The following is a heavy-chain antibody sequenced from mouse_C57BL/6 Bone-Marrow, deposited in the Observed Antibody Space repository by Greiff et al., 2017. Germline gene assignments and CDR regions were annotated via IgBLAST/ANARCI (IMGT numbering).Heavy chain of an antibody. J-gene: IGHJ2*01. CDR1: GYTFTSYW. Sequence: QVQLKQSGAELARPGASVKLSCKASGYTFTSYWMHWVKQRPGQGLEWIGMIHPNSGSTNYNEKFKSKATLTVDKSSSTAYMQLSSLTSEDSAVYYCARGGGGYFDYWGQGTTRTVSS. CDR3: ARGGGGYFDY. V-gene: IGHV1-64*01. CDR2: IHPNSGST.